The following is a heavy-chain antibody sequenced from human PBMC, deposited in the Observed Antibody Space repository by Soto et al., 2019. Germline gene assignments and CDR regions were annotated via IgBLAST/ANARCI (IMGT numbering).Heavy chain of an antibody. CDR1: GGSNRDYF. Sequence: TEALAHLGSVSGGSNRDYFWSWVGLPPGKGLAWIGYIYNSGRTNYNPSLKRRATISVDTSKIRCSLQQRYVTAADTAVYYCATVGGDDIDDSGGFACWGQGSLVTVSS. V-gene: IGHV4-59*01. CDR3: ATVGGDDIDDSGGFAC. D-gene: IGHD2-21*01. CDR2: IYNSGRT. J-gene: IGHJ4*02.